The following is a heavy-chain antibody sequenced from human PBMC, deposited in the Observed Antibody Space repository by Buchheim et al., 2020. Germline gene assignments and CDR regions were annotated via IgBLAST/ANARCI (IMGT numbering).Heavy chain of an antibody. Sequence: QVQLVESGGGVVQPGRSLRLSCAASGFTFNIFGMHWVRQAPGKGLEWVAFIRFDATKTYYADSGKGRFTISRDNSKNTLYLEMNSLRAEDTAVYYCAKDLSQRIYYYYCGMDVWGQGTT. CDR3: AKDLSQRIYYYYCGMDV. V-gene: IGHV3-30*02. D-gene: IGHD2/OR15-2a*01. CDR1: GFTFNIFG. J-gene: IGHJ6*02. CDR2: IRFDATKT.